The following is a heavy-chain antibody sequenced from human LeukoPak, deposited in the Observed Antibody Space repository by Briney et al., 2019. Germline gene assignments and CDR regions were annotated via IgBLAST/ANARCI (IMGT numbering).Heavy chain of an antibody. CDR3: ATGEHSVVAARYTFDY. V-gene: IGHV1-24*01. CDR1: GYTPTELS. J-gene: IGHJ4*02. CDR2: FDPEDGET. Sequence: ASVKVSCKVSGYTPTELSMHWVRQAPGKGLEWMGGFDPEDGETIYAQKFQGRVTMTEDTSTDTAYMELSSLRSEDTAVYYYATGEHSVVAARYTFDYWGQGTLVTVSS. D-gene: IGHD6-6*01.